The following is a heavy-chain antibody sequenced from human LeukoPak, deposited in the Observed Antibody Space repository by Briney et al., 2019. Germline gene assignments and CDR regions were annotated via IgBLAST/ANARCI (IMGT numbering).Heavy chain of an antibody. V-gene: IGHV3-53*01. D-gene: IGHD3-10*01. CDR3: ASLWFGVLSPVDY. CDR1: GFTVSSNY. CDR2: IYSGGST. J-gene: IGHJ4*02. Sequence: GGSLRLSCAASGFTVSSNYMSWVRQAPGKGLEWVSFIYSGGSTYYADSVKGRFTISRDNSKNTLYLQMNSLRAEDTAVYYCASLWFGVLSPVDYWGQGTLVTVSS.